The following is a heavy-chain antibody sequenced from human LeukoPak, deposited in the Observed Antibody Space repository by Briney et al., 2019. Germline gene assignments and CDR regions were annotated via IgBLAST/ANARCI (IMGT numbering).Heavy chain of an antibody. CDR1: GFTFSSYG. Sequence: GRSLRLSCAASGFTFSSYGMHWVRQAPGKGLERVSAISGSGGDTYYADRVKGRYTISRDNSKNTLYLQMNSLRAEDTAIFYCAKGHYFGSGSPYYYYYYMDVWGKGTTVTISS. V-gene: IGHV3-23*01. J-gene: IGHJ6*03. CDR2: ISGSGGDT. CDR3: AKGHYFGSGSPYYYYYYMDV. D-gene: IGHD3-10*01.